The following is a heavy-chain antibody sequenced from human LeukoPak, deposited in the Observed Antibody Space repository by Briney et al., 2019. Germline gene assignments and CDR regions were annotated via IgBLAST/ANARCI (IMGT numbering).Heavy chain of an antibody. CDR1: GFTFSSYE. Sequence: GGSPRPSCAASGFTFSSYEMNWVRQAPGKGLEGVSYISSSGSTIYYADSVKGRFTISRDNAKNSLYLQMNSLRAEDTAVYYCARDDYGDYGSLNHWGQGTLVTVSS. V-gene: IGHV3-48*03. CDR3: ARDDYGDYGSLNH. D-gene: IGHD4-17*01. J-gene: IGHJ5*02. CDR2: ISSSGSTI.